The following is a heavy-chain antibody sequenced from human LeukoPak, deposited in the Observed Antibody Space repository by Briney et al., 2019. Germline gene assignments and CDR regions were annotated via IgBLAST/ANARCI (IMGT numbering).Heavy chain of an antibody. CDR1: GGSFSGYY. J-gene: IGHJ5*02. CDR3: AKGGGWGVQPFDP. V-gene: IGHV4-34*01. Sequence: PSETLSLTCAVYGGSFSGYYWSWIRQPPGKGLEWIGEINHSGSTNYNPSLKSRVTISVDTSKNQFSLKLSSVTGAETAVYYCAKGGGWGVQPFDPWGQGTLVTVSS. D-gene: IGHD3-16*01. CDR2: INHSGST.